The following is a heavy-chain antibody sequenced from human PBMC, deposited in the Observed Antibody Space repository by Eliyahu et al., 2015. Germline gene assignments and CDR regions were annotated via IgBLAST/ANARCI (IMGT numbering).Heavy chain of an antibody. D-gene: IGHD2-2*01. Sequence: QVQLVESGGGVVQPGRSLRLSXAASGFTFSXYGIHWVRQAPGKGLEWVARISYDGSYKYYADSVKGRFTISRDNSKNTLYLQMSSLRAEDTAVYYCAKEIRDPSAVDVLDIWGQGTMVTVSS. J-gene: IGHJ3*02. CDR2: ISYDGSYK. CDR1: GFTFSXYG. V-gene: IGHV3-30*18. CDR3: AKEIRDPSAVDVLDI.